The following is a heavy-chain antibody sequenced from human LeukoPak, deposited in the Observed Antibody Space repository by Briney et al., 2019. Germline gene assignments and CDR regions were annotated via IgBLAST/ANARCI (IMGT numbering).Heavy chain of an antibody. CDR2: IIPILGIA. CDR3: ARYYYDSPGDY. Sequence: SVKVSCKASGGTFSSYAISWVRQAPGQGLEWMGRIIPILGIANYAQEFQGRVTITADKSTSTAYMELSSLRSEDTAVYYCARYYYDSPGDYWGQGTLVTVSS. CDR1: GGTFSSYA. D-gene: IGHD3-22*01. V-gene: IGHV1-69*04. J-gene: IGHJ4*02.